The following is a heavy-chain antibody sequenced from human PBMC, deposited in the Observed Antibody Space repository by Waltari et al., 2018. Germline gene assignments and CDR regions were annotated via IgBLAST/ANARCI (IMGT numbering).Heavy chain of an antibody. CDR2: INPSGGST. V-gene: IGHV1-46*01. Sequence: QVQLVQSGAEVKKPGASVKVSCKASGYTFTSYYMHLVRQAPGQGLEWRGIINPSGGSTSYAQKFQGRVTMTRDTSTSTVYMELSSLRSEDTAVYYCARDRGSYQGSDYWGQGTLVTVSS. CDR1: GYTFTSYY. CDR3: ARDRGSYQGSDY. D-gene: IGHD1-26*01. J-gene: IGHJ4*02.